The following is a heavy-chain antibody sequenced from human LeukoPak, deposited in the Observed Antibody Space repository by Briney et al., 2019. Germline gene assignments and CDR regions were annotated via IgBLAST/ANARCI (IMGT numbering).Heavy chain of an antibody. D-gene: IGHD2-21*01. CDR3: AREHKTRPGRYYFYY. CDR2: INSNSGGT. J-gene: IGHJ4*02. V-gene: IGHV1-2*02. Sequence: WPSVSLSFTASASTFTDYYIHWVRHAPGPGLGWIGWINSNSGGTNFAEKYQDRVTMTRHTSITTAYMDLSRQRFDDTDVYDCAREHKTRPGRYYFYYWGQGTLVTVSS. CDR1: ASTFTDYY.